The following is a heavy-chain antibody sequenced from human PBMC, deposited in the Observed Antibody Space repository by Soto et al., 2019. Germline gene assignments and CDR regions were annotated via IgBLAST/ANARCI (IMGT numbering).Heavy chain of an antibody. D-gene: IGHD1-1*01. Sequence: EVQLLESGGGLVQPGESLRLSCAASGFTFSYYWMHWVRQAPGMGLMWVSRIHSDGSSTTYADSVKGRFTISRDNARNTMYLQMNSLRAEDTAVYYCARGERGAFDLWGQGTVLTVSP. CDR2: IHSDGSST. CDR1: GFTFSYYW. V-gene: IGHV3-74*01. CDR3: ARGERGAFDL. J-gene: IGHJ3*01.